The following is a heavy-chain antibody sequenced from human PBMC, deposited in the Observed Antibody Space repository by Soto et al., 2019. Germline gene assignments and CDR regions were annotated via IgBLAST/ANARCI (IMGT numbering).Heavy chain of an antibody. J-gene: IGHJ4*02. Sequence: XXVKVSCKASGYTFSSFAMHWVRQAPGQRLEWMXWINEXNWNTKYSQKXXGRVTITXXKSESTAYMELSSLRSEDTAVYYCARGEGSFDYWGQGTLVTVSS. CDR1: GYTFSSFA. CDR2: INEXNWNT. V-gene: IGHV1-3*01. CDR3: ARGEGSFDY.